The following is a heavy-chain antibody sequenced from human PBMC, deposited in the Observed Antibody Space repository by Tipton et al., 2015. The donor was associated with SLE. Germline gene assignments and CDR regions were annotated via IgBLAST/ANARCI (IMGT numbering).Heavy chain of an antibody. J-gene: IGHJ4*02. D-gene: IGHD3-22*01. CDR1: GFTFSSYW. CDR3: AKDRRNYYDSSGVDY. CDR2: INSDGSST. V-gene: IGHV3-74*01. Sequence: AVSGFTFSSYWMHWVRQAPGKGLVWVSRINSDGSSTSYADSVKGRFTISRDNAKNTLYLQMNSLRAEDTAVYYCAKDRRNYYDSSGVDYWGQGTLVTVSS.